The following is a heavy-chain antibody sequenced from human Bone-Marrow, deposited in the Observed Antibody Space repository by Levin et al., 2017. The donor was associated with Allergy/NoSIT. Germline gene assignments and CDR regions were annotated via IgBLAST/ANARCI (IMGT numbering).Heavy chain of an antibody. CDR2: IKTDGSET. D-gene: IGHD5-18*01. J-gene: IGHJ4*02. CDR3: ARDEGTPMVRGYDC. CDR1: AFTFSNYW. V-gene: IGHV3-74*01. Sequence: PGGSLRLSCAASAFTFSNYWMHWVRQVPGKGLIWVSSIKTDGSETYYADSVKGRFTISRDNAKNRVYLQMNSLGVEDTAVYYCARDEGTPMVRGYDCWGQGTLVTVSS.